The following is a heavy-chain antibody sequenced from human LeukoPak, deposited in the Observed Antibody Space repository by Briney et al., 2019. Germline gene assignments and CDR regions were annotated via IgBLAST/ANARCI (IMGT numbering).Heavy chain of an antibody. D-gene: IGHD4-23*01. CDR2: IYYSGST. CDR3: ARGGDYGGTLLHFDY. Sequence: SETLSLTCTVSGGSISSGGYYWSWIRQHPGKGLEWIGYIYYSGSTYYNPSLKSRVTISVDTSKNQFSLKLSSVTAADTAVYYCARGGDYGGTLLHFDYWGQGTLVTVSS. CDR1: GGSISSGGYY. V-gene: IGHV4-31*03. J-gene: IGHJ4*02.